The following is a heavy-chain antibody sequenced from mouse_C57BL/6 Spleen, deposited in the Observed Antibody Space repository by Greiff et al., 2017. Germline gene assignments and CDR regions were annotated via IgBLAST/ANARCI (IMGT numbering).Heavy chain of an antibody. D-gene: IGHD1-1*01. V-gene: IGHV1-39*01. CDR1: GYSFTDYN. CDR3: ARTPFSTVAPWFAY. J-gene: IGHJ3*01. CDR2: INPNYGTT. Sequence: EVQLQQPGPELVKPGASVKISCKASGYSFTDYNMNWVKQSNGKSLEWIGVINPNYGTTSYNQKFKGKATLTVDQSSSTAYMQLSSLTSEDSAVYYCARTPFSTVAPWFAYWGQGTLVTVSA.